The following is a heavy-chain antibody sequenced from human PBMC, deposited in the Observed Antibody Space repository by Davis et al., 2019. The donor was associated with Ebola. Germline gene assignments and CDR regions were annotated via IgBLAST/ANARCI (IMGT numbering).Heavy chain of an antibody. CDR2: INDSGST. CDR1: GGSFSGHY. Sequence: PSETLSLTCAVYGGSFSGHYWRWIRQSPGKGLEWIGEINDSGSTNYNPSLKSRVTMSVDTSKNQLSLNLNSVTAADTGVYYCARDDDGVLGNSDFWGRGTPVTVSS. CDR3: ARDDDGVLGNSDF. D-gene: IGHD7-27*01. V-gene: IGHV4-34*01. J-gene: IGHJ4*02.